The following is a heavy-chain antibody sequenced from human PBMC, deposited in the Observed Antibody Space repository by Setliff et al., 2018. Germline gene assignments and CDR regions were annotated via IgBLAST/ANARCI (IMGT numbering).Heavy chain of an antibody. CDR2: IWYDGDNK. CDR1: GFTFSNHG. J-gene: IGHJ6*03. V-gene: IGHV3-30*02. CDR3: AKGGPYYYYYMDV. Sequence: GGSLRLSCVASGFTFSNHGMLRVRQAPGKGLEWVALIWYDGDNKKYADAVRGRFAVSRDNSRNTLYLEMNSLRPEDTAMYYCAKGGPYYYYYMDVWGKGTMVTVSS.